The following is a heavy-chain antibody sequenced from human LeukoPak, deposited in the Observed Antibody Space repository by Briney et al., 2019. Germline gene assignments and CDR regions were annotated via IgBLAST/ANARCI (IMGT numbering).Heavy chain of an antibody. V-gene: IGHV3-23*01. CDR3: YIPYYDTSAYKGY. Sequence: PGVSLRLSCAASGFTFSSYAMTWVRQAPGGGLEWVSANSGSGGSTYDADSVKGRFTISRDNSKNTLYLQMNSLRAEDTAVYYCYIPYYDTSAYKGYWGQGTLVTVSS. CDR2: NSGSGGST. D-gene: IGHD3-22*01. J-gene: IGHJ4*02. CDR1: GFTFSSYA.